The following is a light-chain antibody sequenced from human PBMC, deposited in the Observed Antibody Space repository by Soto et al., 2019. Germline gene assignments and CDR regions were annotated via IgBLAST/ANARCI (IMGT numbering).Light chain of an antibody. Sequence: DIQMTQSPSTLSASVGDRVTITCRASQNINSWLAWYQQKPGKAPKFLIYDASNLESGVPSRFSGSGSGTEFTLTISSLQPDDFATYYCQHYNSYLWTFGQGTKVEIK. CDR2: DAS. CDR1: QNINSW. V-gene: IGKV1-5*01. CDR3: QHYNSYLWT. J-gene: IGKJ1*01.